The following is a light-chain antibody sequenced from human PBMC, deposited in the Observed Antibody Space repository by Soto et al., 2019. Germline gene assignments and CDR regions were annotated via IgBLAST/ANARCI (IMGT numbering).Light chain of an antibody. J-gene: IGKJ1*01. CDR2: GAS. CDR3: QQYHIWPSWT. V-gene: IGKV3-15*01. Sequence: EIVLTQSPATLSVSLGYSATLSWRAGQSVSLSLAWYQMRPGQPPRLLIYGASTRATDIPARFRGTGSGTDFTLTIRSLQSEDFAVYFCQQYHIWPSWTCGQGTKGDIK. CDR1: QSVSLS.